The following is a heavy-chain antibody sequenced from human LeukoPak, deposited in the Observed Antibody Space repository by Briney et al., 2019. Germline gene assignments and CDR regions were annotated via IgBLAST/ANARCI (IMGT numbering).Heavy chain of an antibody. Sequence: SSETLSLTCAVYGGSFSGYYWSWIRQPPGKGLEWIGEINHSGSTNYNPSLKSRVTISVDTSKNQFSLKLSSVTAADTAVYYCARRRYDFWSGYYPYYYYYYMDVWSKGTTVTVSS. CDR2: INHSGST. V-gene: IGHV4-34*01. CDR1: GGSFSGYY. D-gene: IGHD3-3*01. CDR3: ARRRYDFWSGYYPYYYYYYMDV. J-gene: IGHJ6*03.